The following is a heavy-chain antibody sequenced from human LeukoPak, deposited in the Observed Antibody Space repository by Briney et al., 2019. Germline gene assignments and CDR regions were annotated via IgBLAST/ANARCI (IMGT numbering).Heavy chain of an antibody. CDR2: IYHSGST. CDR3: ARRNPRSGWYNY. Sequence: GSLRLSCAASGFTFSSYWMSWIRQPPGKGLEWIGSIYHSGSTYYNPSLKSRVTISVDTSKNQFSLKLSSVTAADTAVYYCARRNPRSGWYNYWGQGTLVTVSS. V-gene: IGHV4-38-2*01. CDR1: GFTFSSYW. J-gene: IGHJ4*02. D-gene: IGHD6-19*01.